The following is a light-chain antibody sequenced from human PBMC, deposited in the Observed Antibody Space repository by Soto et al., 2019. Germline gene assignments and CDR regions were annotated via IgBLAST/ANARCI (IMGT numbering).Light chain of an antibody. CDR1: SSDIGAYNY. Sequence: QSALTQPPSASGSPGQSVTISCTGTSSDIGAYNYVSWYQQYPGKAPKLMIYEVSKRPSGVPDRFSGSKSGNTASLTVSGLQAEDEADYSCTSYVGSDIVVFGGRTKLTVL. V-gene: IGLV2-8*01. J-gene: IGLJ2*01. CDR3: TSYVGSDIVV. CDR2: EVS.